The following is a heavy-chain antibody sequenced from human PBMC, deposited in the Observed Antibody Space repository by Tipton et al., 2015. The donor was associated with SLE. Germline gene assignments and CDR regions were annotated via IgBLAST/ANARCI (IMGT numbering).Heavy chain of an antibody. CDR2: LYAGGST. D-gene: IGHD3-22*01. Sequence: TLSLTCSVSGVSISTRRYYWGWIRQSPGQGLEWVGSLYAGGSTYFHPSLKSRASISADASKNHFSLKLNSVTAADTAVYYCARQGPYYYDSSGYYSGAFDIWGQGTMVTVSS. CDR1: GVSISTRRYY. CDR3: ARQGPYYYDSSGYYSGAFDI. V-gene: IGHV4-39*01. J-gene: IGHJ3*02.